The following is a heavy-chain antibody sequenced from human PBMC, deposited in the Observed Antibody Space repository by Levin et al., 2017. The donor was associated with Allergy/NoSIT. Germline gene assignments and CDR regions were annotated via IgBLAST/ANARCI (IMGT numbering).Heavy chain of an antibody. V-gene: IGHV3-11*05. CDR3: ARDAGSYYGSGVDY. Sequence: GESLKISCAASGFTFSDYYMSWIRQAPGKGLEWVSYISSSSSYTNYADSVKGRFTISRDNAKNSLYLQMNSLRAEDTAVYYCARDAGSYYGSGVDYWGQGTLVTVSS. D-gene: IGHD3-10*01. J-gene: IGHJ4*02. CDR2: ISSSSSYT. CDR1: GFTFSDYY.